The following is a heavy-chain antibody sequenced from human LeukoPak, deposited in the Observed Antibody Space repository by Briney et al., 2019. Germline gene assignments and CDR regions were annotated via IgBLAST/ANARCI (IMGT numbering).Heavy chain of an antibody. D-gene: IGHD6-13*01. CDR3: AKYEDSSSWSFDY. Sequence: GGSLRLSCAASGFTFSSYSMNWVRQAPGKGLEWVSYISSSSSTIYYADSVKGRFTISRDNSRNTLYLQMNSLRAEDTAVYYCAKYEDSSSWSFDYWGQGTLVTVSS. J-gene: IGHJ4*02. V-gene: IGHV3-48*01. CDR1: GFTFSSYS. CDR2: ISSSSSTI.